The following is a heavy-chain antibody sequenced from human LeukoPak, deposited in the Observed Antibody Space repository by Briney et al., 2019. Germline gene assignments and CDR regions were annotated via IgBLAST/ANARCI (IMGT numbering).Heavy chain of an antibody. CDR1: GYTFTGYY. V-gene: IGHV1-2*02. J-gene: IGHJ3*02. CDR2: INPNSGGT. CDR3: ARDAIEDAFDI. Sequence: ASVKVSCKASGYTFTGYYMHWVRQAPGQGLEWMGWINPNSGGTNYAQTLQGRVTMTRDTSISTAYMELSRLRSDDTAVCYCARDAIEDAFDIWGQGTMVTVSS.